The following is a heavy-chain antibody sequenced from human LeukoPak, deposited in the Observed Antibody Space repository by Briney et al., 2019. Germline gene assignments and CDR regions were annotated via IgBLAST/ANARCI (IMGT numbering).Heavy chain of an antibody. CDR2: IYHTGST. J-gene: IGHJ6*02. D-gene: IGHD4-17*01. V-gene: IGHV4-59*01. CDR1: GASISGYY. Sequence: SETLSLTCTVSGASISGYYWSWIRQPPGKGLEWIGYIYHTGSTNYNPSLKSRVTLSLDTSRKQFSLKLSSVTAAGTAVYYCARIMNYGAYLYYGLDVWGQGTTVTVSS. CDR3: ARIMNYGAYLYYGLDV.